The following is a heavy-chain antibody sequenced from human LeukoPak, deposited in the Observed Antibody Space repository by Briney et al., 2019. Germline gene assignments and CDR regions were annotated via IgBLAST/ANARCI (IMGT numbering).Heavy chain of an antibody. CDR3: ARDGVMVDIVVVPAARRYYYYYMDV. CDR2: INPNSGGT. V-gene: IGHV1-2*02. Sequence: ASVKVSCKASGYTFTGYYMHWVRQAPGQGLEWMGWINPNSGGTNYAQKFQGRVTMTRDTSISTAYMELSRLRSEDTAVYYCARDGVMVDIVVVPAARRYYYYYMDVWGKGTTVTVSS. CDR1: GYTFTGYY. J-gene: IGHJ6*03. D-gene: IGHD2-2*03.